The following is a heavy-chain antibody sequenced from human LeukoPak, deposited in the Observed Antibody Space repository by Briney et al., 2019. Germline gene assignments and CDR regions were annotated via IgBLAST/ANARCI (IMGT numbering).Heavy chain of an antibody. CDR1: GGTFSSYA. CDR2: IIPIFGTA. CDR3: ARVGVFPRVGATSPRNYFMDV. J-gene: IGHJ6*03. Sequence: ASVKVSCKASGGTFSSYAISWVRQAPGQGLEWMGGIIPIFGTANYAQKFQGRVTITADRTTDTAYMELSSLRSEDTAVYYCARVGVFPRVGATSPRNYFMDVWGKGTTVTVSS. D-gene: IGHD1-26*01. V-gene: IGHV1-69*06.